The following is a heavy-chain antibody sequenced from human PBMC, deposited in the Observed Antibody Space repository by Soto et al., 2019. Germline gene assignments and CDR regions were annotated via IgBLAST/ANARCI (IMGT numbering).Heavy chain of an antibody. CDR3: ASWVHSSSSWFNSAEYFQH. CDR2: IIPILGIA. CDR1: GGTFSSYT. Sequence: QVQLVQSGAEVQKPGSSVKVSCKASGGTFSSYTISWVRQAPGQGLEWMGRIIPILGIANYAQKFQGRVTITADKSTSTAYMELSRLRSEDTAVYYCASWVHSSSSWFNSAEYFQHWGQGTLVTVSS. J-gene: IGHJ1*01. D-gene: IGHD6-13*01. V-gene: IGHV1-69*02.